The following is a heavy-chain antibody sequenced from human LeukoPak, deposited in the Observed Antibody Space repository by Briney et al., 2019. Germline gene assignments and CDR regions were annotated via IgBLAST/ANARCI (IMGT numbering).Heavy chain of an antibody. CDR1: ESIVSGNY. CDR3: AHYDFWSGHAFDI. V-gene: IGHV3-66*01. CDR2: IYTGGGT. D-gene: IGHD3-3*01. J-gene: IGHJ3*02. Sequence: GGSLRLSCAASESIVSGNYMTWVRQAPGKGLEWLSVIYTGGGTYYADSVKGRFTISRDTSKTTVYLQMNSPRGDDTAIYYCAHYDFWSGHAFDIWGQGTMVTVSS.